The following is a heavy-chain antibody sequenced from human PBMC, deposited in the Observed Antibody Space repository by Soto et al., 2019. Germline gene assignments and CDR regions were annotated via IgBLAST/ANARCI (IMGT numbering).Heavy chain of an antibody. CDR1: GYTFTSYA. CDR3: ARARETGKTGGRYDY. CDR2: INAGNGNT. V-gene: IGHV1-3*01. J-gene: IGHJ4*02. Sequence: QVQLVQSGAEVKKPGASVKVSCKASGYTFTSYAMHWVRQAPGQRLEWMGWINAGNGNTKYSQKFQGRVTITRNTTASTAYMELSSLRSEDTAVYHCARARETGKTGGRYDYSGQGSLVTVST. D-gene: IGHD1-1*01.